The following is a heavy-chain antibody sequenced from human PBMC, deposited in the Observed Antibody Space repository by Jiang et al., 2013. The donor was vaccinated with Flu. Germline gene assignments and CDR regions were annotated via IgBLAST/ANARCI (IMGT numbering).Heavy chain of an antibody. Sequence: QTLSLTCAISGDSVSSNSAAWNWIRQSPSRGLEWLGRTYYGSKWYNDYAVSVKSRIPINPDTTKNQFSLQLNSVTPEDTAVYYCARDQDYVWGSYPYGRARGQGTLVTVSS. V-gene: IGHV6-1*01. CDR3: ARDQDYVWGSYPYGRA. J-gene: IGHJ4*02. CDR1: GDSVSSNSAA. CDR2: TYYGSKWYN. D-gene: IGHD3-16*01.